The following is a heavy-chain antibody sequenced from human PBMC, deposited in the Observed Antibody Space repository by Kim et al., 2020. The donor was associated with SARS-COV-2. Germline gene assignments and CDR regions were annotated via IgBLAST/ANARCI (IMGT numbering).Heavy chain of an antibody. J-gene: IGHJ4*02. CDR3: AASLGWLPLD. D-gene: IGHD1-26*01. V-gene: IGHV3-7*01. CDR1: GFTFSTYW. CDR2: IQQDGSER. Sequence: GGSLRLSCAASGFTFSTYWMHWVRQAPGKGLEWVANIQQDGSERNYVDSVKGRFTISRDNAKNSLYLQMNSLRAEDTAVYYCAASLGWLPLDWGQGTLVTVSS.